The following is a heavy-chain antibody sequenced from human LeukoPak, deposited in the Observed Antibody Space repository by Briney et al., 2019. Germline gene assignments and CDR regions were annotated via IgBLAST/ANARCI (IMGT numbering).Heavy chain of an antibody. CDR3: ARDGRLGIRPFDY. V-gene: IGHV1-69*05. J-gene: IGHJ4*02. CDR2: IIPIFGTA. CDR1: GGTFSSYA. Sequence: VASVKVSCKASGGTFSSYAISWVRQAPGQGLEWMGGIIPIFGTANYAQKFQGRVTMTRDTSTSTVYMELSSLRSEDTAVYYCARDGRLGIRPFDYWGQGTLVTVSS. D-gene: IGHD7-27*01.